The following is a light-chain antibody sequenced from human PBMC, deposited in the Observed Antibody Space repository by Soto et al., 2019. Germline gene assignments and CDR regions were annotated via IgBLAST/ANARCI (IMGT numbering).Light chain of an antibody. CDR1: SSDVGSYNL. V-gene: IGLV2-23*01. CDR3: CSYVGSSTLV. Sequence: QSALTQPASVSGSPGQSSTISCTGTSSDVGSYNLVSWYQQHPGKAPKLMIYEGSKRPSGVSNRFSGSKSGNTASLTISGLQAEDEADYYCCSYVGSSTLVFGGGTKVTVL. J-gene: IGLJ2*01. CDR2: EGS.